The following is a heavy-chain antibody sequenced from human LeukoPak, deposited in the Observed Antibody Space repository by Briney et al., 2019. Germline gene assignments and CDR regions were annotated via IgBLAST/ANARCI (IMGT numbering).Heavy chain of an antibody. CDR1: SGSISGYY. CDR2: IYYRGST. V-gene: IGHV4-59*01. J-gene: IGHJ4*02. Sequence: SETLSLTCTVSSGSISGYYWSWIRQPPGKGLEWIGYIYYRGSTNYSPSLKSRVTISVDTSKNQFSLKLSSVTAADTAVYYCARTNLGRRYDFWSGYYLYYFDYWGQGTLVTVSS. D-gene: IGHD3-3*01. CDR3: ARTNLGRRYDFWSGYYLYYFDY.